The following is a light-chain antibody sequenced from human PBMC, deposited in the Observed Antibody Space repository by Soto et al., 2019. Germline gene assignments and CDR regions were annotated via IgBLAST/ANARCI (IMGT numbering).Light chain of an antibody. CDR1: SRDVGAYNY. V-gene: IGLV2-11*01. CDR3: CSSAGSSTVI. CDR2: DAS. Sequence: QSALTQPRSVSGSPGQSVTISCTGTSRDVGAYNYVSWYQQHPGKAPKLIIYDASKWPSGVPDRFSGSKSGNTASLTISGLQAEDEADYYCCSSAGSSTVIFGGGTKVTVL. J-gene: IGLJ2*01.